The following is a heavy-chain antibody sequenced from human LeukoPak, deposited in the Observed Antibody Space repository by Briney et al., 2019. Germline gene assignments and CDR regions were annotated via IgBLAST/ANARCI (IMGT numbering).Heavy chain of an antibody. Sequence: RGESLKISCKASGYNFTNYWIGWVRQVPGKGLEWMGITYPGDSNPRYSPSFQGQVTISADKSTSTAYLQWSSLKASDTAIYYCARRRGGYYFDYWGQGTLVTVSS. V-gene: IGHV5-51*01. CDR2: TYPGDSNP. CDR1: GYNFTNYW. CDR3: ARRRGGYYFDY. J-gene: IGHJ4*02. D-gene: IGHD2-15*01.